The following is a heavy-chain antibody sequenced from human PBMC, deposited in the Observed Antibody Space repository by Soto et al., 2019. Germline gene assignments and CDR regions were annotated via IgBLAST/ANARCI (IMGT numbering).Heavy chain of an antibody. V-gene: IGHV4-31*03. CDR1: GGSISSGGYY. J-gene: IGHJ5*02. CDR3: ARDHRYSLSVLFDP. Sequence: QVQLQESGPGLVKPSQTLSLTCTVSGGSISSGGYYWSWIRQHPGKGLEWIGYIYYSGSTYYTPSLKSRVTISVDTSKNQFSLKLSSVTAADTAVYYCARDHRYSLSVLFDPWGQGTLVTVSS. D-gene: IGHD4-4*01. CDR2: IYYSGST.